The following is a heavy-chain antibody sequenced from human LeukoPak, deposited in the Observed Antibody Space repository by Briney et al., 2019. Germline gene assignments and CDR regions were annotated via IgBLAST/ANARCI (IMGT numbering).Heavy chain of an antibody. V-gene: IGHV3-48*03. CDR2: ISSSGHTI. J-gene: IGHJ4*02. D-gene: IGHD3-22*01. CDR3: ARGYDSSGSIFDY. Sequence: PGGSLRLTCAASGFTFSSFEMNWVRQAPGKGLEWLSYISSSGHTIYYADSVKGRFTISRDNAKNSLYLQMNSLRGEDTAVYYCARGYDSSGSIFDYWGQGILVTVSS. CDR1: GFTFSSFE.